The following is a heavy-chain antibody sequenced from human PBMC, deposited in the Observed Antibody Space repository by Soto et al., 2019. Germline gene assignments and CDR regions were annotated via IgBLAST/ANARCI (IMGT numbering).Heavy chain of an antibody. CDR3: AKTGLTVAGTRYFDR. V-gene: IGHV3-23*05. Sequence: GGSLRLSCAASGFTFNTYAMSWVRQAPGKGLEWVSAIGSDGTAIQYAGSVKGRFTISKDNSKDTLYLQMNSLRAEDTAVYYCAKTGLTVAGTRYFDRWGQGTLVTVSS. J-gene: IGHJ4*02. CDR1: GFTFNTYA. D-gene: IGHD6-19*01. CDR2: IGSDGTAI.